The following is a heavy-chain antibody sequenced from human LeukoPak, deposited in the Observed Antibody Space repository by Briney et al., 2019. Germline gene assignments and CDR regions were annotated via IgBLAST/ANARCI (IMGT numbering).Heavy chain of an antibody. CDR2: IYPGDSDT. D-gene: IGHD5-12*01. CDR3: ARLGGYDPSGYYYYMDV. Sequence: GESLKISCKGSGYSFTSYWIGWVREMPGKGLEWMGIIYPGDSDTRYSPSFQGQVTISADKSISTAYLQWSSLKASDTAMYYCARLGGYDPSGYYYYMDVWGKGTTVTISS. J-gene: IGHJ6*03. CDR1: GYSFTSYW. V-gene: IGHV5-51*01.